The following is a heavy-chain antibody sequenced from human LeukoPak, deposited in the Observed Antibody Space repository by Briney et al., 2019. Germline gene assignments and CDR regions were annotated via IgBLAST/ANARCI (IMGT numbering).Heavy chain of an antibody. D-gene: IGHD3-10*01. J-gene: IGHJ6*02. Sequence: SETLSLTCTVSGGSISSGNYHWSWIRQPPGKGLEWIGYIYYSGSPYYNPSVKSRVTISVDTSKNQFSLKLSSVTAADTAVYFCARSRYWAGYFGSRGSNGMDVWGQGTTVTVSS. CDR3: ARSRYWAGYFGSRGSNGMDV. CDR1: GGSISSGNYH. CDR2: IYYSGSP. V-gene: IGHV4-30-4*01.